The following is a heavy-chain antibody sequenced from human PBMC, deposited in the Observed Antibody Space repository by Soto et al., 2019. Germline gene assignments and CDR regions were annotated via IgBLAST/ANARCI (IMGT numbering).Heavy chain of an antibody. V-gene: IGHV3-30-3*01. CDR2: ISYDGSNK. Sequence: PGGSLRLSCAASGFTFSSYAMHWVRQAPGKGLEWVAVISYDGSNKYYADSVKGRFTISRDNSKNTLYLQMNSLRAEDTAVYYCARYRNDFWSGYPYYYYGMDVWGQGNTVTVS. CDR1: GFTFSSYA. D-gene: IGHD3-3*01. CDR3: ARYRNDFWSGYPYYYYGMDV. J-gene: IGHJ6*02.